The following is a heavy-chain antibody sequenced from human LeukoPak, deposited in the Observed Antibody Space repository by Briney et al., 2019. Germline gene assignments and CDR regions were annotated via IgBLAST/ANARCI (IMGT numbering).Heavy chain of an antibody. D-gene: IGHD1-26*01. Sequence: GGSLRLSCAASGFTFSSYWMTWVRQALGKGLEWVANIKRDGSEKHYVDSVKGRFTISRDNARNSMFLQMNSLRAEDTAVYYCASTGVGATTLSFDYWGQGTLVTVSS. CDR3: ASTGVGATTLSFDY. V-gene: IGHV3-7*03. CDR2: IKRDGSEK. J-gene: IGHJ4*02. CDR1: GFTFSSYW.